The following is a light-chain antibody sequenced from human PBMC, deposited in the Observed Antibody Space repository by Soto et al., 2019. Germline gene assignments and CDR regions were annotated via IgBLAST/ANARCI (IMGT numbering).Light chain of an antibody. CDR3: QQYNSYSWT. J-gene: IGKJ1*01. Sequence: IQLTPSPSSLSASVGDRVNITCRASQSISSWLAWYQQKPGKAPKLLIYDASSLESGVPSRFSGSGSGTEFTLTISSLQPDDFATYYCQQYNSYSWTFGQGTKVDIK. CDR1: QSISSW. CDR2: DAS. V-gene: IGKV1-5*01.